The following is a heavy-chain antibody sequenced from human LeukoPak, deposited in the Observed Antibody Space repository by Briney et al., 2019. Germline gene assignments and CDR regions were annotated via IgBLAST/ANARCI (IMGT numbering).Heavy chain of an antibody. V-gene: IGHV1-2*02. CDR1: GYTFTDYY. CDR3: ARSYHYYDSSGYSMGDTFEI. J-gene: IGHJ3*02. Sequence: GASVKVSCKASGYTFTDYYMHWGRQAPGQGLEWMGWIDPNSGDTNYAQKVQGRVTLTRDTAISTAYMELTRLRSDDTAVYYCARSYHYYDSSGYSMGDTFEIWGQGTMVTVSS. CDR2: IDPNSGDT. D-gene: IGHD3-22*01.